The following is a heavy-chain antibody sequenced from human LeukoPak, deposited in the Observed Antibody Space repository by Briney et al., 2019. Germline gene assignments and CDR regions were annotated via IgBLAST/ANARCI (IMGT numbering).Heavy chain of an antibody. J-gene: IGHJ6*02. CDR2: ISGSGGST. Sequence: GGSLRLTCAASGFTFSSYAMSWVRQAPGKGLEWVSAISGSGGSTYYADSVKGRFTISRDNSKNTLYPQMNSLRAEDTAVYYCAKSHAYYYYGMDVWGQGTTVTVSS. V-gene: IGHV3-23*01. CDR3: AKSHAYYYYGMDV. CDR1: GFTFSSYA.